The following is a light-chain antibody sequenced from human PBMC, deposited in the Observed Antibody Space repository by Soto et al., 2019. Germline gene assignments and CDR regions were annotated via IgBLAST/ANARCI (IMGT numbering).Light chain of an antibody. J-gene: IGKJ1*01. Sequence: DIQMTQSPPTLSASVGDRVTITCRASQSISRGLAWHQQKAGEAPKLLIYAASTLVSGVPSRLSGSGSGTEFTLTISSLQPDDFATYYCQQYNPGTFGQGTKVEIK. CDR2: AAS. CDR1: QSISRG. V-gene: IGKV1-5*01. CDR3: QQYNPGT.